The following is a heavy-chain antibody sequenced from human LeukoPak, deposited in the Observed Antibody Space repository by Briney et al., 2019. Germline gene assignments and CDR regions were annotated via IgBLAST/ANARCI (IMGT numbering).Heavy chain of an antibody. J-gene: IGHJ5*01. V-gene: IGHV4-4*02. CDR3: ARVRSTLDS. CDR1: GASISDSNW. Sequence: SETLSLICAVSGASISDSNWWSWVRQPPGKGLEWIGEIYHSGSTNYSPSLKSRVTISLDNSKNLFTLKMFSVTAADTAMYYCARVRSTLDSWGHGTLVTVSS. CDR2: IYHSGST.